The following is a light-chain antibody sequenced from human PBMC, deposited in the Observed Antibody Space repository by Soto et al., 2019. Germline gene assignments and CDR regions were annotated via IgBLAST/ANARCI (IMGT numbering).Light chain of an antibody. CDR2: DAS. CDR1: QRISSN. Sequence: EIVLTQSPGTLSLSPGERATLSCRASQRISSNLAWYQQKPGQPPRLLIYDASNRATGIPARFSGSGSGTDFTLTISSLEPEDFAVYYCQQYGSSRGTFGQGTKVDIK. CDR3: QQYGSSRGT. V-gene: IGKV3-20*01. J-gene: IGKJ1*01.